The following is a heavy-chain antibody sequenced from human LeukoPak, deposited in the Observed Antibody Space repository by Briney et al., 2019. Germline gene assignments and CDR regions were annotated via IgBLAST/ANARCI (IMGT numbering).Heavy chain of an antibody. J-gene: IGHJ4*02. CDR2: IIPILGIA. Sequence: GASVKVSCKASGGTFSSYAIRWVRQAPGQGLEWMGRIIPILGIANYAQKFQGRVTITADKSTSTAYMELSSLRSEDTAVYYCARGQGEQLVSLCFDYWRQGTLVTVSS. CDR1: GGTFSSYA. V-gene: IGHV1-69*04. CDR3: ARGQGEQLVSLCFDY. D-gene: IGHD6-13*01.